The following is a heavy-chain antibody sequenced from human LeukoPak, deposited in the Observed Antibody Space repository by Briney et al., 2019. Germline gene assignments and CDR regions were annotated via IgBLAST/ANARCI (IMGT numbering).Heavy chain of an antibody. J-gene: IGHJ4*02. V-gene: IGHV3-20*04. Sequence: GGSLRLSCAASGFTFDDYGMSWLRQAPGKGLEWVPGINWNGGSTGYADSVKGRFTISRDNAKNSLYLQMNSLRAEDTALYYCARDRDWVFDYWGQGTLVTVSS. CDR3: ARDRDWVFDY. CDR2: INWNGGST. CDR1: GFTFDDYG. D-gene: IGHD3/OR15-3a*01.